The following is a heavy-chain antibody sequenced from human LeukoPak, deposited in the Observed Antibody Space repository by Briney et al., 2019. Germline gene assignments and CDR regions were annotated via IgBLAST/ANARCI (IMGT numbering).Heavy chain of an antibody. CDR3: AELGITMIGGV. CDR2: IYSGGFT. CDR1: GFTISNNY. V-gene: IGHV3-66*01. J-gene: IGHJ6*04. Sequence: PGGSLRLSCAASGFTISNNYIRWLRQAPGKGLEWVSHIYSGGFTQFADSVKGRFTISRDNAKNSLYLQMNSLRAEDTAVYYCAELGITMIGGVWGKGTTVTISS. D-gene: IGHD3-10*02.